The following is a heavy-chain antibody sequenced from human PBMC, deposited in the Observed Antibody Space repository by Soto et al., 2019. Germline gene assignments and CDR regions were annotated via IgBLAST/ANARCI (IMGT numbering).Heavy chain of an antibody. D-gene: IGHD5-12*01. V-gene: IGHV4-59*08. J-gene: IGHJ4*02. Sequence: PSETLSLTCTVSGGSISSYYWSWIRQPPGKGLEWIGYIYYSGSTNYNPSLKSRVTISVDTSKNQFSLKLSSVTAADTAVYYCASLVATLLVYDYWGQGTLVTVSS. CDR3: ASLVATLLVYDY. CDR1: GGSISSYY. CDR2: IYYSGST.